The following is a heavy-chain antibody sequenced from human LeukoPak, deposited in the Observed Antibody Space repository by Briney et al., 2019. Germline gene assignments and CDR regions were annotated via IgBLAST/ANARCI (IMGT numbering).Heavy chain of an antibody. V-gene: IGHV4-59*12. J-gene: IGHJ3*02. D-gene: IGHD3-10*01. Sequence: SETLSLTCTVSGGSISSYYWSWIRQPPGKGLAWIGYIYYSGSTNYNPSLKSRVTISVDTSKNQFSLKLSSVTAADTAVYYCARDGDYGSGRTYAFDIWGQGTMVTVSS. CDR2: IYYSGST. CDR1: GGSISSYY. CDR3: ARDGDYGSGRTYAFDI.